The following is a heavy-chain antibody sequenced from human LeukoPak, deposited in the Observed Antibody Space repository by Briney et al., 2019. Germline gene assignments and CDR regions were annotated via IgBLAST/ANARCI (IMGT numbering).Heavy chain of an antibody. CDR2: ISGSGGST. V-gene: IGHV3-23*01. CDR1: GFTFSSYA. D-gene: IGHD6-19*01. CDR3: AKDSQQWPVGPDY. Sequence: GGSLRLSCAASGFTFSSYAMSWVRQAPGKGLEWVSAISGSGGSTYYADSVKGRFTISRDNSKNTLYLQMNGLRAEDTAVYYCAKDSQQWPVGPDYWGRGTLVTVSS. J-gene: IGHJ4*02.